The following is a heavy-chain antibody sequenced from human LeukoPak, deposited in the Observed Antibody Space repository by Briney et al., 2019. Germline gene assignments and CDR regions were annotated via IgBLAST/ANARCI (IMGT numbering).Heavy chain of an antibody. D-gene: IGHD3-10*01. CDR3: STLWYGA. V-gene: IGHV3-15*01. Sequence: GGSLRLSCAASGFTFTNAWMYWVRQAPGKGLEWVGRIKGKTDGGTSDYAAPVTGRFTISRDDSKSTLYLEMNSLKTEDTGVYYCSTLWYGAWGQGTLVTVSS. CDR2: IKGKTDGGTS. J-gene: IGHJ5*02. CDR1: GFTFTNAW.